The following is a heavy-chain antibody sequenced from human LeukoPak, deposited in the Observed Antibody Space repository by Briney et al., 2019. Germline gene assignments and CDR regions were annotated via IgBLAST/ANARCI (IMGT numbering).Heavy chain of an antibody. CDR3: ARDEFLVRGVLKLFDY. D-gene: IGHD3-10*01. Sequence: GGSLRLSCAASGFTFSSYSMNWVRQAPGKGLEWVSSISSSSSYIYYAGSVKGRFTISRDNAKNSLYLQMNSLRAEDTAVYYCARDEFLVRGVLKLFDYWGQGTLVTVSS. J-gene: IGHJ4*02. V-gene: IGHV3-21*01. CDR1: GFTFSSYS. CDR2: ISSSSSYI.